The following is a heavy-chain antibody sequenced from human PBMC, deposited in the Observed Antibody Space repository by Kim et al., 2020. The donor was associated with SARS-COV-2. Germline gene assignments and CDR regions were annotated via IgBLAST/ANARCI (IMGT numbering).Heavy chain of an antibody. J-gene: IGHJ6*01. Sequence: GGSLRLSCAGSGFTVNNNYMSWVRQAPGRGLEWISVTYSGTTYDADSVEGRFSISRDIAKNTLYLQINSLRVEDTAMYYCARVSGYCSGGSCRGGMDVWG. CDR2: TYSGTT. CDR3: ARVSGYCSGGSCRGGMDV. V-gene: IGHV3-53*01. CDR1: GFTVNNNY. D-gene: IGHD2-15*01.